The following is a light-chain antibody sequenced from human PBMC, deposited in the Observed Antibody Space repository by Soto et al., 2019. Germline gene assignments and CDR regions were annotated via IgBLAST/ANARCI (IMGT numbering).Light chain of an antibody. CDR2: DAS. CDR1: QDIGNY. Sequence: DIQMTQSPSSLSASVGDRVTITCQASQDIGNYLNWYQQRPGKAPKLLILDASSLDTGVPSRFSGSGSGTDFTFTISSLQSEDIAPYYCQQYYNVPITSGQGTRLAIK. CDR3: QQYYNVPIT. V-gene: IGKV1-33*01. J-gene: IGKJ5*01.